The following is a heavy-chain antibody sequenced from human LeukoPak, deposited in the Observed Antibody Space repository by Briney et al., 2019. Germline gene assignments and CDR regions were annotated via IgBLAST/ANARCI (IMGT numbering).Heavy chain of an antibody. D-gene: IGHD3-22*01. CDR1: GGSISSSSYY. V-gene: IGHV4-39*01. CDR3: ARPLYDSSGYYGN. CDR2: IYYSGST. J-gene: IGHJ4*02. Sequence: PSETLSLTCTVSGGSISSSSYYWGWIRQPPGKGLEWIGSIYYSGSTYYNPSLKSRVTISVDTSKNQFSLKLSSVTAADTAVSYCARPLYDSSGYYGNWGQGTLVTVSS.